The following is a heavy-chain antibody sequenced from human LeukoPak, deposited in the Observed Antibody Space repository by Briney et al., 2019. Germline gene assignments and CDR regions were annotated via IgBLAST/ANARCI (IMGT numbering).Heavy chain of an antibody. V-gene: IGHV3-23*01. J-gene: IGHJ4*02. CDR3: AKDHFPRRVGYNGGESDY. CDR2: ISGSGDST. Sequence: QTGGSLRLSCAASGFIFTTYGMHWVRQAPGKGLEWVSSISGSGDSTDYADSVKGRFTISRDNSKNTLYLQMNSLRVEDTAVYYCAKDHFPRRVGYNGGESDYWGQGTLVTISS. D-gene: IGHD5-24*01. CDR1: GFIFTTYG.